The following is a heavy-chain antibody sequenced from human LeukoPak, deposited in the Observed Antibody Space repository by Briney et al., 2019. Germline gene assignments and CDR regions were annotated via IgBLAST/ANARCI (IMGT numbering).Heavy chain of an antibody. Sequence: SETLSVTCTVSGGSISSGGYYWSWIRQHPGTGLEWIGYIYYSGSTYYNPSLKSRVTISVDTSKNQFSLKLSSVTAADTAVYYCASAGGGNPYYYYYYGMDVWGQGTTVTVSS. CDR1: GGSISSGGYY. V-gene: IGHV4-31*03. D-gene: IGHD2-15*01. CDR3: ASAGGGNPYYYYYYGMDV. CDR2: IYYSGST. J-gene: IGHJ6*02.